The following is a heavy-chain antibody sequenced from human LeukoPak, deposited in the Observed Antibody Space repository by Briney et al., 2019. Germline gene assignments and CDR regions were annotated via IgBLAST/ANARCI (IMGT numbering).Heavy chain of an antibody. D-gene: IGHD4-11*01. Sequence: PSETLSHTCTVPGGSVSSGRYYWSWIRQPPGKGLEWVGYIYYSGSTTYNPSLKGGVTISVNTSKNQFSLQLTSGTAANTAEYYCAGMYSNYCDHWGQGSLVSVSS. V-gene: IGHV4-61*01. CDR3: AGMYSNYCDH. J-gene: IGHJ4*02. CDR2: IYYSGST. CDR1: GGSVSSGRYY.